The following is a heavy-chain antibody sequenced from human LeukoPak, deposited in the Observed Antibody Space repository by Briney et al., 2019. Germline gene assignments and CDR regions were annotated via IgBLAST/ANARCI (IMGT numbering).Heavy chain of an antibody. CDR2: IYYSGST. CDR3: ARLRYYDSSGYLNYYYYYGMDV. Sequence: KASETLSLTCTVSGGSISSYYWSWIRQPPGKGLEWIGYIYYSGSTNYNPSLKSRVTISVDMSKNQFSLKLSSVTAADTAVYYCARLRYYDSSGYLNYYYYYGMDVWGQGTTVTVSS. CDR1: GGSISSYY. J-gene: IGHJ6*02. D-gene: IGHD3-22*01. V-gene: IGHV4-59*01.